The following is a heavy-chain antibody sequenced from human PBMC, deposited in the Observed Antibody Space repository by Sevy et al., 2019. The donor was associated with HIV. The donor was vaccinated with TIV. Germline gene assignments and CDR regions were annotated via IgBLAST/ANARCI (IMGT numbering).Heavy chain of an antibody. Sequence: GGSLRLSCAASGFTFSSYAMSWVRQAPGKGLEWVSAISGSGGSTYYADSVKGRFTISRDNSKNTLYLQMNSLRAEDTAVYYGAKDMRFGELLGDYWGQGTLVTVSS. J-gene: IGHJ4*02. V-gene: IGHV3-23*01. CDR1: GFTFSSYA. D-gene: IGHD3-10*01. CDR2: ISGSGGST. CDR3: AKDMRFGELLGDY.